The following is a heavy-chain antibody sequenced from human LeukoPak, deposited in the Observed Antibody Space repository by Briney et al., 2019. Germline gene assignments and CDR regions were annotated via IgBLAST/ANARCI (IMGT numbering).Heavy chain of an antibody. CDR1: GGSCSDYY. CDR3: ARGEGTLAGRRWPYYFYYYMGV. CDR2: INHSGTT. V-gene: IGHV4-34*01. J-gene: IGHJ6*03. D-gene: IGHD6-19*01. Sequence: PSETLSLTCVVYGGSCSDYYWSWVRQPPGKGLEWIGEINHSGTTKYNPSLKSRLTISIHTSNNQFSLNLNSVTTADTAVYYCARGEGTLAGRRWPYYFYYYMGVWGKGTTVTISS.